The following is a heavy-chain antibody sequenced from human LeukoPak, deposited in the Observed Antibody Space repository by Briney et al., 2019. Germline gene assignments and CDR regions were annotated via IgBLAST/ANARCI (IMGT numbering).Heavy chain of an antibody. D-gene: IGHD5-12*01. CDR3: ARGPNGYDSPDY. Sequence: KPSAPLSLTCTVSGGSISGHYWTWIRQPPGKGLEWIGYIYYSGSTNYNPSLKSRATISVDTSKNQFSLKLSSVTAADTAVYYCARGPNGYDSPDYWGQGTLVTVSS. CDR1: GGSISGHY. V-gene: IGHV4-59*11. J-gene: IGHJ4*02. CDR2: IYYSGST.